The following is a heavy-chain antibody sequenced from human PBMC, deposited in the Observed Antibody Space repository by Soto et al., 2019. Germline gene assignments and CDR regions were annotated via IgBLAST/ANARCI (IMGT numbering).Heavy chain of an antibody. CDR3: ARGVPAAGTDWFDP. Sequence: SETLSLTCTVSGGSINNYYWSWFRQSAEKRLEWIGRVSSTGSSYYTPSLKSRVTISVDTSKTQVSLNLTSVTAADTAVYYCARGVPAAGTDWFDPWGQGTLVTVSS. CDR1: GGSINNYY. D-gene: IGHD6-13*01. CDR2: VSSTGSS. V-gene: IGHV4-4*07. J-gene: IGHJ5*02.